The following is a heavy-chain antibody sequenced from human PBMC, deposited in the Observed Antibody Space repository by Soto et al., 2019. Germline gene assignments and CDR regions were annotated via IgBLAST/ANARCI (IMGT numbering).Heavy chain of an antibody. CDR1: GYTFTSYD. CDR3: ARDLAAGMIDY. Sequence: QVQLVQSGAEVKKPGASVKVSSKASGYTFTSYDISWVRQAPGQGLEWMGWISAHNGNTKYAQKVQGRVTMTTDTSTSTAYMELRSLRSDDTAVYYCARDLAAGMIDYWGQGTLVTVSS. J-gene: IGHJ4*02. V-gene: IGHV1-18*01. D-gene: IGHD6-13*01. CDR2: ISAHNGNT.